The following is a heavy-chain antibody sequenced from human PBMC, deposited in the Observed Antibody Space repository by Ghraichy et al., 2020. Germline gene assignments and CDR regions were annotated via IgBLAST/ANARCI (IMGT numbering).Heavy chain of an antibody. CDR3: ARERGSPRHTMIVVVPTYGFDY. V-gene: IGHV4-34*01. CDR2: INHSGST. D-gene: IGHD3-22*01. J-gene: IGHJ4*02. Sequence: SETLSLTCAVYGGSFSGYYWSWIRQPPGKGLEWIGEINHSGSTNYNPSLKSRVTISVDTSKNQFSLKLSSVTAADTAVYYCARERGSPRHTMIVVVPTYGFDYWGQGTLVTVSS. CDR1: GGSFSGYY.